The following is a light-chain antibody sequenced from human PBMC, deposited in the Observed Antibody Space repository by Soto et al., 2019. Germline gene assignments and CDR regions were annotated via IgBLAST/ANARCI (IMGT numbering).Light chain of an antibody. J-gene: IGKJ4*01. Sequence: EIVLTQSPGTLSLSPGXXXXLXXXASQXXXSXYLAWYQQKPGQAPRLLIYGASSRATGIPDRFSGSGSGTDFTLTISRLEPEXXAVXXXQHXGSLVLTFGGGTKVEIK. CDR2: GAS. V-gene: IGKV3-20*01. CDR1: QXXXSXY. CDR3: QHXGSLVLT.